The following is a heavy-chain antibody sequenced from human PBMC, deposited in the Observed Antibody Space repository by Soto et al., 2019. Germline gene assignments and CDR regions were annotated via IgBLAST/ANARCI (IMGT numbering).Heavy chain of an antibody. CDR2: IDPKNGRT. CDR3: GRDDYGIFPY. V-gene: IGHV1-2*02. Sequence: GASVKVSCKASGYSISAYYIHWVRQAPGQGLEWIGWIDPKNGRTVSAQKFQGRLTMTRDTSISTVYMDLSGLTSDDTALYYCGRDDYGIFPYWGQGSLVTVSS. CDR1: GYSISAYY. J-gene: IGHJ4*02. D-gene: IGHD3-10*01.